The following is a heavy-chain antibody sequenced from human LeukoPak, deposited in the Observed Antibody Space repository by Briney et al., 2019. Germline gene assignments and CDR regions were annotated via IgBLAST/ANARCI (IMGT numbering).Heavy chain of an antibody. Sequence: PSETLSLTCTVSGGSISSGGYYWSWIRQPPGKGLEWIGYIYYSGSTNYNPSLKSRVTISVDTSKNQFSLKLSSVTAADTAVYYCARVTPFGSGSYIDYWGQGTLVTVSS. CDR3: ARVTPFGSGSYIDY. D-gene: IGHD3-10*01. CDR1: GGSISSGGYY. J-gene: IGHJ4*02. CDR2: IYYSGST. V-gene: IGHV4-61*08.